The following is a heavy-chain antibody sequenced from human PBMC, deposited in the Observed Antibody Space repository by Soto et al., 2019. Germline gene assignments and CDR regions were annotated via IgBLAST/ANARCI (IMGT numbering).Heavy chain of an antibody. CDR1: GGTFSSYA. J-gene: IGHJ5*02. D-gene: IGHD5-18*01. Sequence: QVQLVQSGAEVKKPGSSVKVSCKASGGTFSSYAISWVRQAPGQGLEWMGGTIPIFDTTNYAQKFQGRVTITADESTSTDYMELSSLRSEATAVYYCARQQLNGSTNWFDPWGQGTLVTVAS. V-gene: IGHV1-69*01. CDR3: ARQQLNGSTNWFDP. CDR2: TIPIFDTT.